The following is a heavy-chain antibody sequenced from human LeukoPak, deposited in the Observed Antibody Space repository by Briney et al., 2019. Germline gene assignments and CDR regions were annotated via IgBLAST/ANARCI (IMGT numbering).Heavy chain of an antibody. J-gene: IGHJ3*02. D-gene: IGHD3-9*01. CDR2: IKQDGSET. CDR3: ATYWRYFEWLLLDT. CDR1: GLTFGDYW. Sequence: AESLRLSCAASGLTFGDYWMTWVRQAPGKGPECVANIKQDGSETHYVDSVKGRFTIFRDNAKNSLSLQMNSLRVEDTAMYYCATYWRYFEWLLLDTWGLGTMVTVSS. V-gene: IGHV3-7*05.